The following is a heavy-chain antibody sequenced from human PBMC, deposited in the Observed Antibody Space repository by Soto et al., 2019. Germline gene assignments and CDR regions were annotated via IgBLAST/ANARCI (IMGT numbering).Heavy chain of an antibody. D-gene: IGHD5-12*01. CDR3: ARADSGYDRGDY. V-gene: IGHV1-18*01. J-gene: IGHJ4*02. CDR1: GYTFTSYG. Sequence: ASVKVSCKASGYTFTSYGISWVRQAPGQGLEWMGWISAYNGNTNYAQKLQGRVTMTTDTSTSKAYMELRSLGSDDTAVYYCARADSGYDRGDYWGQGTLVTVSS. CDR2: ISAYNGNT.